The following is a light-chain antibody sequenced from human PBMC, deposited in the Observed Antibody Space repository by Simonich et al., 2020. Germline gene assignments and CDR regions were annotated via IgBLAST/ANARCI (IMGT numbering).Light chain of an antibody. CDR2: EVS. CDR3: CSYAGSSTFAV. Sequence: QSALTQPPSASGSPGQSVTISCTETSRIVGGYNYVSWYQQHPGKAPKLMIYEVSQRPPGVRERFSGSKSGNSASLTVSVLQAEDEADYYCCSYAGSSTFAVFGGGTQLTVL. V-gene: IGLV2-8*01. J-gene: IGLJ7*01. CDR1: SRIVGGYNY.